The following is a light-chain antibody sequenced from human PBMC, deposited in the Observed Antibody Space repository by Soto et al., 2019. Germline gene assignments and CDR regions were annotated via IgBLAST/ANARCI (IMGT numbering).Light chain of an antibody. CDR2: SNN. J-gene: IGLJ3*02. V-gene: IGLV1-44*01. Sequence: QSVLTQPPSASGTPGQRVTISCSGSSSNIGTNPVQWFQHLPGSAPELLIYSNNQRPSGVPDRFSGSKSGTSASLAISGLHSADEADYHCATWDDSLYGPVFGGGTKLTVL. CDR3: ATWDDSLYGPV. CDR1: SSNIGTNP.